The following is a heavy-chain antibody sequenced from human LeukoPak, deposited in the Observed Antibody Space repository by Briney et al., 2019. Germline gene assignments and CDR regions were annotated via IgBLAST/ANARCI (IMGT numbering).Heavy chain of an antibody. V-gene: IGHV3-9*01. CDR3: AKDGRASIAAAGPESRFDP. Sequence: GRSLRCSCAASGFTFVDYAMHWVRQGPGNGLEGVFGISWNGGSLGYADSVKGRFTISRDNAKNSLYLQMSSLTAEDTASYYCAKDGRASIAAAGPESRFDPWAQGTLVTVSS. CDR1: GFTFVDYA. J-gene: IGHJ5*02. D-gene: IGHD6-13*01. CDR2: ISWNGGSL.